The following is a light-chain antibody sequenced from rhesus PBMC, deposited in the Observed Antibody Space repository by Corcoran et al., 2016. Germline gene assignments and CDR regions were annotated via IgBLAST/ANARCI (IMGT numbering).Light chain of an antibody. Sequence: QAALTQPRSVSGSPGQSVTISCTGTSSDIGGYIYVSWYQQHPGTAPELMIFEVRQRPSGVSDRFSGSKSDNTASLTISGLQAEDGADYYCNSDAGGDTFVFGSGTKLTVL. CDR1: SSDIGGYIY. V-gene: IGLV2-32*02. CDR2: EVR. CDR3: NSDAGGDTFV. J-gene: IGLJ6*01.